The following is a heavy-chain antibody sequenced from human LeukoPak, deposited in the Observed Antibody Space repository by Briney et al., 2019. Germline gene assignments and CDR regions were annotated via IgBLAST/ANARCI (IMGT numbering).Heavy chain of an antibody. V-gene: IGHV3-30*02. J-gene: IGHJ4*02. CDR2: IRYDGSNK. CDR3: AKDMSYYDFWSGYRFDY. Sequence: GGSLRLSCAASGFTFSSYGMHWVRQAPGKGLEWVAFIRYDGSNKYYADSVKGRFTISRDNSKNTLYLQMNSLRAEDTAVYYCAKDMSYYDFWSGYRFDYWGQGTLVTVSS. D-gene: IGHD3-3*01. CDR1: GFTFSSYG.